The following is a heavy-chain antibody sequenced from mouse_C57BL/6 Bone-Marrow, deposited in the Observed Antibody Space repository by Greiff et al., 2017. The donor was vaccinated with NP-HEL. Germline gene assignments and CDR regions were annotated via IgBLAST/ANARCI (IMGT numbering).Heavy chain of an antibody. CDR3: GGGLRQSYWYFDV. CDR1: GYTFTSYW. Sequence: QVQLQQPGAELVKPGASVKVSCKASGYTFTSYWMHWVKQRPGQGLEWIGRIHPSDSDTNYNQKFKGKATLTVDKSSSKAYMQLSSLTSEDSAVYYCGGGLRQSYWYFDVWGTGTTVTVSS. J-gene: IGHJ1*03. V-gene: IGHV1-74*01. CDR2: IHPSDSDT. D-gene: IGHD2-4*01.